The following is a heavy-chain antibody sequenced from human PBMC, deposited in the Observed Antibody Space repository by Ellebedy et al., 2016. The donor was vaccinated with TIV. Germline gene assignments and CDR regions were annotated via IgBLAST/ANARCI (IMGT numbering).Heavy chain of an antibody. CDR3: ARFVGSTDY. Sequence: AASVKVSCKASGYTLTNYYMHWVRQAPGQGIEWMGTINPSGGSTSYAQKFQGRVTMTRDTSTSTVYLELSSLTSEDTATYYCARFVGSTDYWGQGTLVTVSS. CDR1: GYTLTNYY. J-gene: IGHJ4*02. CDR2: INPSGGST. V-gene: IGHV1-46*01. D-gene: IGHD1-26*01.